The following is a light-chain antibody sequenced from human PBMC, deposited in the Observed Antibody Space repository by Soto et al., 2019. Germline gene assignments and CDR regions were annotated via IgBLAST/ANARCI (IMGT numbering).Light chain of an antibody. CDR2: LNSDGSH. V-gene: IGLV4-69*01. Sequence: QSVLTQSPSASASLGASVKLTCTLSSGHSSYAIAWHQQQPEKGPRYLMNLNSDGSHSKGDGIPDRFSGSSSGAERYLTISNLQSEDEADYYCQTWGTGIQVFGGGTKLTVL. CDR3: QTWGTGIQV. J-gene: IGLJ2*01. CDR1: SGHSSYA.